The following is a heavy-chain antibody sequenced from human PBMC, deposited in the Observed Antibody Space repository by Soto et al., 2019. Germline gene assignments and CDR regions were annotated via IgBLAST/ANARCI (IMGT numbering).Heavy chain of an antibody. J-gene: IGHJ4*02. CDR2: IIPILGIA. CDR3: ATYYYDSSGPQWY. CDR1: GGTFSSYT. D-gene: IGHD3-22*01. V-gene: IGHV1-69*02. Sequence: SVKVSCKASGGTFSSYTISWVRQAPGQGLEWMGRIIPILGIANYAQKFLGRVTITVDKSTSTAYMELSSLRSEDTAVYYCATYYYDSSGPQWYWGQGTLVTVSS.